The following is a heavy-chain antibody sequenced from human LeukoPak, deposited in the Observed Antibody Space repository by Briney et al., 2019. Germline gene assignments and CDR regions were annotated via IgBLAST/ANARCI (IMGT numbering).Heavy chain of an antibody. CDR3: ARHVTEYSGSYYYLDY. J-gene: IGHJ4*02. Sequence: GSLRLSCAASGFTFSNYAMSWVRQAPGKGLEWIVTIYYSGSTYYNPSLKSRVAISVDTSKNQFSLNLSSVTAADTAVYYCARHVTEYSGSYYYLDYWGQGTLVTVSS. CDR1: GFTFSNYA. D-gene: IGHD1-26*01. V-gene: IGHV4-39*01. CDR2: IYYSGST.